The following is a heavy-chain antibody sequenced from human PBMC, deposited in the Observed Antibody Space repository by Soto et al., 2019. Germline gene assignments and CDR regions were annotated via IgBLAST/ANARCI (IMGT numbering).Heavy chain of an antibody. Sequence: PGGSLRLSCAASGFSFSSYAMSWVRQAPGKGLEWVSGISGRGGSTYYADSMKGRFTISRDNSKNTLYLQMNSLRAEDTAVYYCARVPWELWDYFDYWGQGTLVTVSS. CDR2: ISGRGGST. CDR1: GFSFSSYA. CDR3: ARVPWELWDYFDY. V-gene: IGHV3-23*01. J-gene: IGHJ4*02. D-gene: IGHD1-26*01.